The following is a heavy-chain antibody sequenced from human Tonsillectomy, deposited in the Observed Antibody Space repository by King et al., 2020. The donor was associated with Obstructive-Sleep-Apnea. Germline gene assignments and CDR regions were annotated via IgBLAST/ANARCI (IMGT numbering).Heavy chain of an antibody. Sequence: VQLLESGGGLVQPGGSLRLSCVASGFTFSSYAMTWVRQAPGKGLEWVSVISGSGRSTYYADSVRGRFTISRDNSKNTLYLQMNSLRADDTAVYYCAKERDNCNDGPYYFDYWGQGTLVTVSS. CDR1: GFTFSSYA. CDR3: AKERDNCNDGPYYFDY. J-gene: IGHJ4*02. D-gene: IGHD1-1*01. CDR2: ISGSGRST. V-gene: IGHV3-23*01.